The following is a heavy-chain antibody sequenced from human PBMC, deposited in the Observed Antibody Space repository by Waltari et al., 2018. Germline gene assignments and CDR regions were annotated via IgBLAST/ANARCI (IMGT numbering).Heavy chain of an antibody. D-gene: IGHD3-10*01. Sequence: EVQLVESGGDLVQPGGSLRLSCAASGFTFSNYNMNWVRQAPGKGLEWVSYISSSTITIYYADSVEGRFTISRDNAKNSLYLQMNSLRAEDMAVYYCAREFGNYVDYWGQGTLVTVSS. V-gene: IGHV3-48*04. J-gene: IGHJ4*02. CDR3: AREFGNYVDY. CDR1: GFTFSNYN. CDR2: ISSSTITI.